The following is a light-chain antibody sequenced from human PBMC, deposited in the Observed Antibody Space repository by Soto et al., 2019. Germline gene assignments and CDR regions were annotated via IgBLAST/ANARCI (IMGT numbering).Light chain of an antibody. CDR2: IAS. CDR1: QSISFN. V-gene: IGKV3-15*01. Sequence: EIVMTQSPASLSVSPGERVTLSCRASQSISFNLAWYQQKPGQAPRLLIYIASTRAAGIPARFSGSGSGTEFTLTISSLQSEDSAIYYYQQYNNWPSWTFGQGTKVDIK. J-gene: IGKJ1*01. CDR3: QQYNNWPSWT.